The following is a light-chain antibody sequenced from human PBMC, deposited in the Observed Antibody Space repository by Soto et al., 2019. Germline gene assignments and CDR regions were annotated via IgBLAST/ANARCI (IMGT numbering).Light chain of an antibody. V-gene: IGKV2-28*01. CDR3: MEALETPLS. Sequence: EIVMTQSPLSLPVTPGESASISCRSSQSLLHSNGITYLDWYLQEPGQSPQLLIYFVSTRAAGVPDRFSGSGSGTDFTLKISRVEAEDVGVYYCMEALETPLSFGGGTKVDIK. CDR1: QSLLHSNGITY. CDR2: FVS. J-gene: IGKJ4*01.